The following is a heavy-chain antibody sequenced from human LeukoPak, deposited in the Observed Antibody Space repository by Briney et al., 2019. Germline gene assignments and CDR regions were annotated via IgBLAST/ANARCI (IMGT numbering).Heavy chain of an antibody. D-gene: IGHD4-17*01. Sequence: SGGSLRLSWAASGFNFIDYTMNWVRQAPGKGREWGSSIASTVRYIFYADSLKGRFTISRDNAKNSLYLQMNSLRVEDTAVYYCARVVGDYGDFAYAFDIWGQGTMVTVSS. CDR3: ARVVGDYGDFAYAFDI. J-gene: IGHJ3*02. CDR2: IASTVRYI. V-gene: IGHV3-21*01. CDR1: GFNFIDYT.